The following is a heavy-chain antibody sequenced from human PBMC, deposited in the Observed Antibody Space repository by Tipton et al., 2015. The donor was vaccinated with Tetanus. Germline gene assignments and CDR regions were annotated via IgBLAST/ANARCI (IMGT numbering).Heavy chain of an antibody. CDR1: GYNFTVYY. CDR2: VYPGDSTT. J-gene: IGHJ4*02. CDR3: ARRRTTTALANYSDS. Sequence: QLVQSGAEVKKPGESLQISCKGSGYNFTVYYIGWVRQMPGKGLEWMGIVYPGDSTTKYSPSFQGQVTISADRSITTAYLRWSSLKASDTAIYYCARRRTTTALANYSDSWGQGTQVTVSS. D-gene: IGHD1-1*01. V-gene: IGHV5-51*01.